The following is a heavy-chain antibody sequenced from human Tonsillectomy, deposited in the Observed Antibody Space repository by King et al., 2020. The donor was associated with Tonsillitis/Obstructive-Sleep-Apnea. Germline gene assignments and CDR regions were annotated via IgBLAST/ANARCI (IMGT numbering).Heavy chain of an antibody. J-gene: IGHJ3*02. Sequence: VQLVESGGTLVQPGGSLRLSCAASGFTFSRYWMTWVRQAPGKGLEWVANIKEDGSETHYVDSVRGRFTISRDNADNSLYLQMNSLRAEDTAVYYCALDPRSDCSSTICYGAIDIWGQGTMVTVSS. CDR1: GFTFSRYW. CDR3: ALDPRSDCSSTICYGAIDI. CDR2: IKEDGSET. D-gene: IGHD2-2*01. V-gene: IGHV3-7*01.